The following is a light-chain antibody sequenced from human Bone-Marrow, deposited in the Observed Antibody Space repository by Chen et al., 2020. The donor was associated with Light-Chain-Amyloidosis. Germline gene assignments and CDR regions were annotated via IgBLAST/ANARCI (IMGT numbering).Light chain of an antibody. J-gene: IGKJ4*01. CDR3: QQYGTSPLT. Sequence: EIVLTRSPGTLSLSPGEGANLSCRASQTISSNYLTWYQQKFGQAPRLLIYGSSSMATGIPDRCTGSGSGTDFTLTINRLEPEDFAMYYCQQYGTSPLTFGGGTKVESK. V-gene: IGKV3-20*01. CDR2: GSS. CDR1: QTISSNY.